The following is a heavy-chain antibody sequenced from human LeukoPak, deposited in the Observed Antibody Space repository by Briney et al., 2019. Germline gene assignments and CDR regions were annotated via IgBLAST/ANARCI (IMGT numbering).Heavy chain of an antibody. J-gene: IGHJ4*02. D-gene: IGHD6-19*01. CDR2: ISSSSSYT. CDR1: GFTFSDYY. CDR3: ARDLNGYSSLNYFDY. V-gene: IGHV3-11*06. Sequence: PGGSLRLPCAASGFTFSDYYMSWIRQAPGKGLEGVSYISSSSSYTNYADSVKGRFTISRDNAKNSLYLQMNSLRAEDTAVYYCARDLNGYSSLNYFDYWGQGTLVTVSS.